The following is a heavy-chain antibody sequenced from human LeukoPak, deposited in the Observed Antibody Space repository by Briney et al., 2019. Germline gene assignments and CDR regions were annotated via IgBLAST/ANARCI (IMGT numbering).Heavy chain of an antibody. CDR1: GGSISSYY. Sequence: SETLSLTCTVSGGSISSYYWSWIRQPAGKGLEWIGRIYTSGSTNYNPSLKSRVTMSVDTSKNQFSLKLSSVTAADTAVYYCVVVVPAAILYYYYYMDVWGKGTTVTVSS. V-gene: IGHV4-4*07. D-gene: IGHD2-2*01. J-gene: IGHJ6*03. CDR2: IYTSGST. CDR3: VVVVPAAILYYYYYMDV.